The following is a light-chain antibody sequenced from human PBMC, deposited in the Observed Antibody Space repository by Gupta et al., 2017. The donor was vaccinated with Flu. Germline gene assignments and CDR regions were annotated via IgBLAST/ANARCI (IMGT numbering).Light chain of an antibody. CDR1: QTITNSR. Sequence: EIVLTQSPVTLSLSPGERATLSCRASQTITNSRFAWYQQKPGQAPRLLIYGTSNRATDIPDRFSGSGYETDFTLTITGLGPEDFAVYYCQQYDRSPITFGQGTRLEIK. J-gene: IGKJ5*01. CDR2: GTS. CDR3: QQYDRSPIT. V-gene: IGKV3-20*01.